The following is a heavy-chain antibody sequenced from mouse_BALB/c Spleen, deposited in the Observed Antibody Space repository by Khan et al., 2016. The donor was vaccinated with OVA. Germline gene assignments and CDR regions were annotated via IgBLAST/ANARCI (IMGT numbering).Heavy chain of an antibody. CDR3: ARDYWDVFAY. V-gene: IGHV14-3*02. CDR1: GFNIKDTY. CDR2: IDPANGNT. Sequence: VQLQQSGAELVKPGASVKLSCTASGFNIKDTYMHWVKQRPEQGLEWIGRIDPANGNTKFDPKFQDKATISADTSSNTAYLQLSSLTSEDTAVYYCARDYWDVFAYWGQGTLVTVSA. J-gene: IGHJ3*01. D-gene: IGHD4-1*01.